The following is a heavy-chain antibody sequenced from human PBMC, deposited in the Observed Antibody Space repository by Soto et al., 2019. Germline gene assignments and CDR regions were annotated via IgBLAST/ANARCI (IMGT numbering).Heavy chain of an antibody. CDR1: GYTITSYG. CDR2: ISAYNGNT. J-gene: IGHJ4*02. Sequence: ASVKVSCKTSGYTITSYGISWVRQAPGQGLEWMGWISAYNGNTNYAQKLQGRVTMTTDTSTSTAYMELRSLRSDDTAVYYCARGDYGDYYFDYWGQGTLVTVSS. CDR3: ARGDYGDYYFDY. V-gene: IGHV1-18*01. D-gene: IGHD4-17*01.